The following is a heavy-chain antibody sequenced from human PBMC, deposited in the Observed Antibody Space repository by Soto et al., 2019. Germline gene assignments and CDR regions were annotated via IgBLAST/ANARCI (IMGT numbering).Heavy chain of an antibody. J-gene: IGHJ3*02. CDR1: GFTFSSYA. CDR3: AKDRILLWFGTKDAFDI. CDR2: ISGSGGST. D-gene: IGHD3-10*01. Sequence: GGSLRLSCAASGFTFSSYAMSWVRQAPGKGLEWVSAISGSGGSTYYADSVKGRFTISRDNSKNTLYLQMNSLRAEDTAVYYCAKDRILLWFGTKDAFDIWGQGTMVTVSS. V-gene: IGHV3-23*01.